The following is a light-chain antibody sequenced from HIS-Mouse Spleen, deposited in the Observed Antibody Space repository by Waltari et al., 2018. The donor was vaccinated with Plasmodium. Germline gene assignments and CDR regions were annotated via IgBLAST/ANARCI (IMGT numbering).Light chain of an antibody. J-gene: IGKJ2*01. CDR1: QSVSSN. Sequence: EIVMTQSPAPLSVSPGERATLSCRASQSVSSNLAWYQQTPGQAPRLLIYGASTRATGIPARFSGSGSGTEFTLTISSMQSEDFAVYYCQQYNNWPPYTFGQGTKLEIK. CDR3: QQYNNWPPYT. V-gene: IGKV3-15*01. CDR2: GAS.